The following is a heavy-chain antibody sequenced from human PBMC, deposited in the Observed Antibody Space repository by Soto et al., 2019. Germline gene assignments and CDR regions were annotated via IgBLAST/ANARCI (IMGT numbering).Heavy chain of an antibody. CDR3: ARGGDYVWGSYFWFDP. D-gene: IGHD3-16*01. J-gene: IGHJ5*02. CDR2: ISSSSSTI. Sequence: EVQLVESGGGLVQPGGSLRLSCAASGFTFSSYSMNWVRQAPGKGLEWVSYISSSSSTIYYADSVKGRFTISRDNANNSLYLQMNSLRDEDTAVYYCARGGDYVWGSYFWFDPWGQGTLVTVSS. CDR1: GFTFSSYS. V-gene: IGHV3-48*02.